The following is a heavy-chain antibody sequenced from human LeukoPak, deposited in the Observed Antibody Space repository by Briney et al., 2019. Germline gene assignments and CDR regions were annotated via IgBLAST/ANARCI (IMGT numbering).Heavy chain of an antibody. V-gene: IGHV1-69*13. J-gene: IGHJ6*02. CDR1: GGTFSSYA. CDR2: IIPIFGTA. CDR3: ARGSVVGTYYYYYYGMDV. D-gene: IGHD2-15*01. Sequence: SVKVSCKASGGTFSSYAISWVRQAPGQGLEWMGGIIPIFGTANYAQKFQGRVTITADESTSTAYMELSSLRSEDTAVYYCARGSVVGTYYYYYYGMDVWGQGTTVTVSS.